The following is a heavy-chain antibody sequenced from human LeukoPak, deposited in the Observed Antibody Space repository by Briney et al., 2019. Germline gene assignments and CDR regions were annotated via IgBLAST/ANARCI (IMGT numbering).Heavy chain of an antibody. Sequence: PSETLSLTCTVSGGSISSGGYYWSWIRQHPGKGLEWIGYIYYSGSTYYNPSLKSRVTISVDTSKNQFSLKLSSVTAADTAVYYGARDLRYYDFWSGYPGSYYYYGMDVWGQGPRSPSP. CDR2: IYYSGST. CDR1: GGSISSGGYY. J-gene: IGHJ6*02. V-gene: IGHV4-31*03. CDR3: ARDLRYYDFWSGYPGSYYYYGMDV. D-gene: IGHD3-3*01.